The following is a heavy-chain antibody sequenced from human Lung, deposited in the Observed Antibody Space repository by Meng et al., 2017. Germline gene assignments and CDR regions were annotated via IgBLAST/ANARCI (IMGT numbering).Heavy chain of an antibody. J-gene: IGHJ4*02. CDR2: MNPNSGNT. D-gene: IGHD1-1*01. CDR1: GYTFTNYD. Sequence: QVQLLQSGAEVKKSGASVRVPCKASGYTFTNYDINWVRQATGQGLQWMGWMNPNSGNTGYAQKFQGRVTMTRNTSISTAYMELSSLRSEDTAVYYCATRNDGYDFDYWGQGTLVTVSS. V-gene: IGHV1-8*01. CDR3: ATRNDGYDFDY.